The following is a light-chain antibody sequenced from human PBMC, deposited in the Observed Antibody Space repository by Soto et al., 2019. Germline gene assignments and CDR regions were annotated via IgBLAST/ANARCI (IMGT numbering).Light chain of an antibody. CDR1: SSDIGGFYY. J-gene: IGLJ1*01. V-gene: IGLV2-14*01. CDR3: SSYSSSSTFYV. Sequence: QSALTQPASVSASPGQSITISCTGTSSDIGGFYYVSLYQHHPGKDPKLMIYQVSNRPSGVSNRFSGSKSGNTASLTISGLQAEDEADYFCSSYSSSSTFYVFGAGTKVTVL. CDR2: QVS.